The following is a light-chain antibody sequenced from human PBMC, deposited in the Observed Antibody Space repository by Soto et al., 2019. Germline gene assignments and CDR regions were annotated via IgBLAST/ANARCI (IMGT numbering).Light chain of an antibody. J-gene: IGLJ1*01. V-gene: IGLV2-23*03. CDR3: CSYAGSSTFFYV. CDR2: EGS. CDR1: SSDVGSYNL. Sequence: QSALTQPASVSGSPGQSITISCTGTSSDVGSYNLVSWYQQHPGKAPKLMIYEGSKRPSGVSNRFSGSKSGNTASLTISGLQAEDEADYYCCSYAGSSTFFYVFVTGTKVTVL.